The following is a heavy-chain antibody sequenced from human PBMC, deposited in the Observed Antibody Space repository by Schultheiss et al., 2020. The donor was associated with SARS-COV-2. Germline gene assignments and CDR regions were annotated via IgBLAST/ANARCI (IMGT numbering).Heavy chain of an antibody. J-gene: IGHJ3*02. CDR2: LWHDGSNK. V-gene: IGHV3-33*08. D-gene: IGHD2/OR15-2a*01. CDR3: ARDRRENSRWDSI. Sequence: GGSLRLSCAASGFSFSPYGMHWVRQVPGKGLEWVAGLWHDGSNKYYAESVKGRFTISRDNSKNTVYLQMNSLRAEDTAVYHCARDRRENSRWDSIWGQGTMVTVSS. CDR1: GFSFSPYG.